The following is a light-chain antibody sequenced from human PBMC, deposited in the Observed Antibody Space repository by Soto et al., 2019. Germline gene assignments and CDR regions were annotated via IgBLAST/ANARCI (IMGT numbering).Light chain of an antibody. CDR2: GIS. V-gene: IGKV3-20*01. CDR1: QSISSSY. CDR3: QQYGSSLLT. J-gene: IGKJ4*01. Sequence: EIVLTQSPGTLSLSPGERATLSCRASQSISSSYLAWYQQKPGQALRLLIYGISSRATGIPDRFSGSGSGTDFTLTISRLEPEDFAVYYCQQYGSSLLTFGGGTKVEI.